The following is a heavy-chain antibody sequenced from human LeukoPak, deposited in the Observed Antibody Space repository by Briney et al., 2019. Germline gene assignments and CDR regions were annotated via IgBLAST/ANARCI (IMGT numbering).Heavy chain of an antibody. CDR2: ISGSGGST. D-gene: IGHD2-2*01. V-gene: IGHV3-23*01. J-gene: IGHJ3*02. CDR1: GFTFSSYA. CDR3: AGWSVVVPARPEAFDI. Sequence: GGSLRLSCAASGFTFSSYAMSWVRQAPGKGLEWVSAISGSGGSTYYADSVKGRFTISRDNSKNTLYLQMNSLRAEDTAVYYCAGWSVVVPARPEAFDIWGQGTIVTVSS.